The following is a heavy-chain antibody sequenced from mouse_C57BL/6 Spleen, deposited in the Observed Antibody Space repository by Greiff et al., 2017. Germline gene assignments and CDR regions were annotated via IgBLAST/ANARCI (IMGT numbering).Heavy chain of an antibody. CDR3: AREGDYYYAMDY. Sequence: VQLQQSGAELVKPGASVKLSCTASGFNIKDYYMHWVKQRTEQGLEWIGRIDPEDGETKYAPNFQGKATITADTSSNTAYLQLSSLTSEDTAVYYCAREGDYYYAMDYWGQGTSVTVSS. D-gene: IGHD2-4*01. V-gene: IGHV14-2*01. CDR1: GFNIKDYY. CDR2: IDPEDGET. J-gene: IGHJ4*01.